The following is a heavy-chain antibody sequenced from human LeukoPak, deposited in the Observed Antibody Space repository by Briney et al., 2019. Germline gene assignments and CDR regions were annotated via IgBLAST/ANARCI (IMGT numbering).Heavy chain of an antibody. CDR1: GYSFPNYW. CDR2: IYPGDSHT. J-gene: IGHJ5*02. D-gene: IGHD2-2*02. Sequence: RGESLKISCKGSGYSFPNYWIGWVRQMPGKGLEWMGIIYPGDSHTRYSPSFQDQVTISVDKSISTAYLQWSSLKASDTAMYYCARGPYAYTSSATLGSYNWFDPWGQGSLVTVSS. CDR3: ARGPYAYTSSATLGSYNWFDP. V-gene: IGHV5-51*01.